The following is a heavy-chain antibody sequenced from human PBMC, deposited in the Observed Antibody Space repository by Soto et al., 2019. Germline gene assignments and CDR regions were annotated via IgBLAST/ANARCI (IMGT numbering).Heavy chain of an antibody. V-gene: IGHV4-34*01. CDR3: ARVREWFDP. CDR2: IDHSGYT. Sequence: PSETLSLTCAVYGGSFSGYYWNWIRQPPGKGLEWIGEIDHSGYTNYNPSLNSRVTISVDTCKNQFSLRLTSVTASYTAVYYCARVREWFDPWGQGTMVTVSS. J-gene: IGHJ5*02. CDR1: GGSFSGYY.